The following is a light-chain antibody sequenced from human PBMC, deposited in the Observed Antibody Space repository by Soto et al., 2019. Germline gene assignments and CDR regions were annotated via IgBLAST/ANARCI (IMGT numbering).Light chain of an antibody. CDR2: GVS. Sequence: QSALTQPASVSGSPGQSITISCTGTSSDIGGYNYVSWYQQYPGKAPKLIIFGVSDRPSGVSNRFSGSKSGTTASLTISGLQAEDEADYYGSAYKTSSTVVVFGGGTKLTVL. CDR3: SAYKTSSTVVV. V-gene: IGLV2-14*01. J-gene: IGLJ2*01. CDR1: SSDIGGYNY.